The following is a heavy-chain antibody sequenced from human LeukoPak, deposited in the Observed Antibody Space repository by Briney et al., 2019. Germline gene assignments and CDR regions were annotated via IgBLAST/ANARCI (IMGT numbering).Heavy chain of an antibody. V-gene: IGHV4-38-2*01. CDR3: ARITGSYYYYYMDV. CDR1: GYSISSGDY. Sequence: PSETLSLTCAVSGYSISSGDYWGWIRQPPGKGLEWIGNIYHSGSTFYNPSLKSRVTISVHTSKNQFSLKLSSVTAADTAVYYCARITGSYYYYYMDVWGKGTTVTVPS. CDR2: IYHSGST. J-gene: IGHJ6*03. D-gene: IGHD3-10*01.